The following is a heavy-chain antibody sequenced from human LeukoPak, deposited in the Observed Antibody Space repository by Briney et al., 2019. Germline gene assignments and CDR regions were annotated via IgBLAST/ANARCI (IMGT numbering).Heavy chain of an antibody. Sequence: GGSLRLSCAASGFTFSSYTMNWVRQAPGKGLEWVSSISSSSSHIYYADSLNGRFTISRDDAKKSLYLQMTSLRVEDTAVYYCARESGGYPDDAFDIWGQGTMVTVSS. V-gene: IGHV3-21*01. D-gene: IGHD1-26*01. CDR1: GFTFSSYT. CDR3: ARESGGYPDDAFDI. J-gene: IGHJ3*02. CDR2: ISSSSSHI.